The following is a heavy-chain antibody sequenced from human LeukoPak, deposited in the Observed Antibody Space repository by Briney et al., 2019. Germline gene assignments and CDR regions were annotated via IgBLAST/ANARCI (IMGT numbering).Heavy chain of an antibody. Sequence: PGGSLRLSCAASGFSFSSYAMSWVRQAPEKGLKWVSAISGSGGSTFYADSVKGRFTISRDNSKNTLYLQMNSLRAEDTAVYYCAESGQRIVGAALGYWGQGTLVTVSS. CDR2: ISGSGGST. CDR1: GFSFSSYA. CDR3: AESGQRIVGAALGY. J-gene: IGHJ4*02. V-gene: IGHV3-23*01. D-gene: IGHD1-26*01.